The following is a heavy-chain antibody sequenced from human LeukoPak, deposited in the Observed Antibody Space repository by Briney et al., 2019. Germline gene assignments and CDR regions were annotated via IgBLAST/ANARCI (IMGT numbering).Heavy chain of an antibody. CDR3: AKDQSSGTYYDY. Sequence: GGSLRLSCAASGFTFSSYDMSWVRQAPGKGLEWASAISGSGGSTYYADSVKGRFTISRDNSKNTVYLQMNSLTAEDTAVYFCAKDQSSGTYYDYWGQGTLVTVSS. CDR2: ISGSGGST. CDR1: GFTFSSYD. J-gene: IGHJ4*02. D-gene: IGHD1-26*01. V-gene: IGHV3-23*01.